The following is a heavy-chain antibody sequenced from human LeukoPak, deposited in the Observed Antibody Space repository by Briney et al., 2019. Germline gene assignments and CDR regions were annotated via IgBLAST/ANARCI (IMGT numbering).Heavy chain of an antibody. CDR1: GGSFSGYY. CDR3: ARGRGTAMGPFDY. V-gene: IGHV4-34*01. J-gene: IGHJ4*02. Sequence: SETLSLTCAVYGGSFSGYYWSWIRQPPGKGLEWIGEINHSGSTNYNPSLKSRVTISVDTSKNHFSLKLSSVTAADTAVYYCARGRGTAMGPFDYWGQGTLVTVSS. D-gene: IGHD5-18*01. CDR2: INHSGST.